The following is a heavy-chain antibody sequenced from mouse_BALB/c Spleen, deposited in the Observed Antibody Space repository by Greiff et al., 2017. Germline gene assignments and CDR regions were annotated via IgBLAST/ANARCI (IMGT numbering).Heavy chain of an antibody. CDR3: AGYEAY. J-gene: IGHJ3*01. CDR2: ISDGGSYT. V-gene: IGHV5-4*02. CDR1: GFTFSDYY. D-gene: IGHD1-2*01. Sequence: EVKLMESGGGLVKPGGSLKLSCAASGFTFSDYYMYWVRQTPEKRLEWVATISDGGSYTYYPDSVKGRFTISRDNAKNNLYLQMSSLKSEDTAMYYCAGYEAYWGQGTLVTVSA.